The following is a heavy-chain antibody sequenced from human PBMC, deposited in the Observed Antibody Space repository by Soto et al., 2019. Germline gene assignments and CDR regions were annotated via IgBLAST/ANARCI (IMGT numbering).Heavy chain of an antibody. CDR3: ARHHIAAAAIPHFDY. J-gene: IGHJ4*02. Sequence: SETLSLTCTVSGGSISSSSYYWGWIRQPPGKGLEWIGSIYYSGSTYYNPSLKSRVTISVDTSKNQFSLKLSSVTAADTAVYYCARHHIAAAAIPHFDYWGQGTLVTVSS. V-gene: IGHV4-39*01. CDR1: GGSISSSSYY. CDR2: IYYSGST. D-gene: IGHD6-13*01.